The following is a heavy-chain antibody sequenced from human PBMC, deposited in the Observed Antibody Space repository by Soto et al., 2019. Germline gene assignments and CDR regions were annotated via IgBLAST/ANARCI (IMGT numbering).Heavy chain of an antibody. CDR2: IYHSGRT. CDR1: GGSISTNNW. CDR3: ARVGAEDAVAGAFEY. V-gene: IGHV4-4*02. D-gene: IGHD6-19*01. J-gene: IGHJ4*02. Sequence: SETLSLTCAVSGGSISTNNWWSWVRQPPGKGLEWIGEIYHSGRTNYNPSLKCRVTISVDKSKNQFSLNVNSVTAADTAVYYCARVGAEDAVAGAFEYWGRGSLVTVSS.